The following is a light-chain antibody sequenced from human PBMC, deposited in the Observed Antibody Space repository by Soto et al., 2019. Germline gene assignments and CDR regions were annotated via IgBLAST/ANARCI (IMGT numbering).Light chain of an antibody. J-gene: IGKJ2*01. Sequence: EIVMTQSPATLSASPGERATLSCRASQSVNSNLAWYQQKPGQAPRLLIYGASTRATPIPARFSGSGSGTEFSLTISNLQSEDFAVYHCQQYNNWPYTFGQGTNLEIK. CDR2: GAS. CDR1: QSVNSN. V-gene: IGKV3-15*01. CDR3: QQYNNWPYT.